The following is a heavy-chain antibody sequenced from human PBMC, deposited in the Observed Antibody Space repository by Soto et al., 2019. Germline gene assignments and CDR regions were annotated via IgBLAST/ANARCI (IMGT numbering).Heavy chain of an antibody. Sequence: GASVKVSCKASGYTFTSYGISWVRQAPGQGLEWMGWISAYNGNTNYAQKLQGRVTMTTDTSTSTAYMELRSLRSDDTAVYYCARRVRNNWNGPHFDYWGQGTLVTVSS. J-gene: IGHJ4*02. V-gene: IGHV1-18*01. CDR1: GYTFTSYG. CDR2: ISAYNGNT. CDR3: ARRVRNNWNGPHFDY. D-gene: IGHD1-20*01.